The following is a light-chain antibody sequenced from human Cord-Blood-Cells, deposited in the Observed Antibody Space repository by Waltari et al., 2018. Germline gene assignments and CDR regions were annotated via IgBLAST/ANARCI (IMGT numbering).Light chain of an antibody. J-gene: IGLJ3*02. CDR1: SSDVGGYNY. CDR3: SSYTSSSTWV. CDR2: DVS. Sequence: QSALTQPASVSVSPGQSLTISCTGTSSDVGGYNYVSWYQQHPGKAPKLMIYDVSNRPSGVSNRFSGSKSGNTASLTISGLQAEDEADYYCSSYTSSSTWVFGGGTKLTVL. V-gene: IGLV2-14*01.